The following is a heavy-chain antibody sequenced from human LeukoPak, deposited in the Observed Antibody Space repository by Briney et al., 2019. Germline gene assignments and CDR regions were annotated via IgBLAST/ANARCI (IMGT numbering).Heavy chain of an antibody. D-gene: IGHD4/OR15-4a*01. J-gene: IGHJ3*02. V-gene: IGHV3-21*01. CDR1: GFTFSSYS. CDR3: AREGALPDAFDI. CDR2: ISSSSYI. Sequence: GGSLRLSCAASGFTFSSYSMNWVRQAPGKGLEWVSSISSSSYIYYADSVKRRFTISRDNAKNSLYLQMNSLRAEDTAVYYCAREGALPDAFDIWGQGTMVTVSS.